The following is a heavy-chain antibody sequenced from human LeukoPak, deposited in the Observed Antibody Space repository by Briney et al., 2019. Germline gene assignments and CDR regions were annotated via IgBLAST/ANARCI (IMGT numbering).Heavy chain of an antibody. Sequence: SVKVSCKASGGTFSSYAISWVRQAPGQGLEWMGRIIPILGIANYAQKFQGRVTITADKSTSTAYMELGSLRSEDTAVYYCAKYYDSSGYRSRWFDPWGQGTLVTVSS. V-gene: IGHV1-69*04. CDR3: AKYYDSSGYRSRWFDP. CDR1: GGTFSSYA. J-gene: IGHJ5*02. D-gene: IGHD3-22*01. CDR2: IIPILGIA.